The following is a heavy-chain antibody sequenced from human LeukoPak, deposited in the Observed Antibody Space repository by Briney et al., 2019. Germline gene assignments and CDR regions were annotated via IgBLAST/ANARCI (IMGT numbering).Heavy chain of an antibody. CDR1: GGSISSSNW. D-gene: IGHD6-19*01. Sequence: PSETLSLTCAVSGGSISSSNWWSWVRSPPGKGLEWIGEIYHSGSTNYNPSLKSRVTISVDKSKNQFSLKLSSVTAADTAVYYCARDLAVAGLRNDAFDIWGQGTMVTVSS. J-gene: IGHJ3*02. V-gene: IGHV4-4*02. CDR2: IYHSGST. CDR3: ARDLAVAGLRNDAFDI.